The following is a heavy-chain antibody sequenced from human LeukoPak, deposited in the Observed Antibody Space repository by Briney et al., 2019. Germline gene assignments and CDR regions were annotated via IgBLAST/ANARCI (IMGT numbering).Heavy chain of an antibody. J-gene: IGHJ3*02. CDR3: ASTIAAAGLFDAFDI. V-gene: IGHV5-51*01. Sequence: GESLKISCKGSGYSFTSYWIGWVRQMPGKGLEWMGIIYPGDSDTRYSPTFQGQVTISADKSISTAYLQWSSLKASDTAMYYCASTIAAAGLFDAFDIWGQGTMVTVSS. CDR1: GYSFTSYW. D-gene: IGHD6-13*01. CDR2: IYPGDSDT.